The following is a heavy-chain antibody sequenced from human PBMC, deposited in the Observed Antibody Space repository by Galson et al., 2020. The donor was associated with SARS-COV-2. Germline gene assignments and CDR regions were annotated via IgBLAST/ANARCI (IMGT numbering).Heavy chain of an antibody. D-gene: IGHD3-22*01. CDR3: ARVNYYYDSRGYPRYWYFDL. CDR2: IGTAGDT. Sequence: GESLKISCAASGFTFSSYDMHWVRQATGKGLEWVSAIGTAGDTYYPGSVKGRFTISRENTKNSLYLQMNSLRAGDTAVYYCARVNYYYDSRGYPRYWYFDLWGRGTLVTVAS. V-gene: IGHV3-13*01. J-gene: IGHJ2*01. CDR1: GFTFSSYD.